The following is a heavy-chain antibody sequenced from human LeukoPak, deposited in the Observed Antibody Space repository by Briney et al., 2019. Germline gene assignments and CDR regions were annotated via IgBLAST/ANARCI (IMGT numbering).Heavy chain of an antibody. J-gene: IGHJ4*02. CDR2: INSDGSIT. Sequence: GGSLRLSCVASGFTFSTCWMHWVRQAPGKGLVWISRINSDGSITIHADSVQGRFAISRDNSKNTLYLQMNSLRAEDTAVYYCARDRRAADTDFDSWGQGTLVTVSS. V-gene: IGHV3-74*01. D-gene: IGHD6-13*01. CDR3: ARDRRAADTDFDS. CDR1: GFTFSTCW.